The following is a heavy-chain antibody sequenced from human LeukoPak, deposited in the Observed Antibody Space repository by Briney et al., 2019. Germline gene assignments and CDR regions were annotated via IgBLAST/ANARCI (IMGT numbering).Heavy chain of an antibody. V-gene: IGHV7-4-1*02. D-gene: IGHD3-22*01. Sequence: ASVKVSCKASGYTFTSYAMNWVRQAPGQGLEWMGWINTNTGNPTYAQGFTGRFVFSLDTSVSTAYLQISSLKAEDTAVYYCARESYDSSGYYMGGPAEYFQHWGQGTLVTVSS. CDR2: INTNTGNP. CDR3: ARESYDSSGYYMGGPAEYFQH. CDR1: GYTFTSYA. J-gene: IGHJ1*01.